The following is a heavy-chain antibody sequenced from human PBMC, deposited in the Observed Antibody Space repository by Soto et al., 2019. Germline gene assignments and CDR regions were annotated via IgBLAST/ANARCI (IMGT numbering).Heavy chain of an antibody. D-gene: IGHD3-10*01. CDR1: GYTFTSYD. CDR3: AGWKGGGFGGFGMDV. Sequence: QVQLVQSGAEVKEPGASVKVSCKASGYTFTSYDINWVRQATGQGLEWMGWMNPNSGNTGYAQKVQGRVNMTRKPSIRTAYMELRSLRSEDTAVYYCAGWKGGGFGGFGMDVWGQGTTVTVSS. J-gene: IGHJ6*02. V-gene: IGHV1-8*01. CDR2: MNPNSGNT.